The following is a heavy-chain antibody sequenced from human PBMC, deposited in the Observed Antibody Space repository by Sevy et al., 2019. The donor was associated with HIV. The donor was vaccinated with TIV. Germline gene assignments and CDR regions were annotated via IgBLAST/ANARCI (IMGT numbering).Heavy chain of an antibody. D-gene: IGHD4-17*01. V-gene: IGHV3-48*01. CDR2: VNSISSAI. Sequence: GGSLRLSCTTSGFTFSSYNMNWVRQAPGKGLEWVSYVNSISSAIYYADSVKGRFTISRDNAKNSLYLQMNYLRAQDTAVYYCARERGPARDDYGDYVLHQVPDVWGRGTTVTVSS. CDR1: GFTFSSYN. J-gene: IGHJ6*02. CDR3: ARERGPARDDYGDYVLHQVPDV.